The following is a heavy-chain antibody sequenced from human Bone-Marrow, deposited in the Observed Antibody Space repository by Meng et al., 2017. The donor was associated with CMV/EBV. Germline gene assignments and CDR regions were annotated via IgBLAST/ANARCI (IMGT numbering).Heavy chain of an antibody. CDR1: GFTFSNYA. Sequence: GESLKISCAASGFTFSNYAMSWVRQAPGKGLEWVSAISGGGDSTYYADSVKGRFTISRDNSKNTLYLQMNSLRAEDTAVYYCVSELQFTYFDYWGQGTLVTVPS. CDR3: VSELQFTYFDY. V-gene: IGHV3-23*01. CDR2: ISGGGDST. J-gene: IGHJ4*02. D-gene: IGHD5-24*01.